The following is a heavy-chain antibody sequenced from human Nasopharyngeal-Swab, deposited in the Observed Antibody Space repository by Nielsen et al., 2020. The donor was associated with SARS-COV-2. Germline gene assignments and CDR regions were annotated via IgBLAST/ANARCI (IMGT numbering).Heavy chain of an antibody. CDR3: ARAIPSAAGRNRDSAVEI. CDR2: INHSGST. D-gene: IGHD6-13*01. Sequence: GSLRLSCAVYGGSFSGYYWSWIRQPPGKGLEWIGEINHSGSTNYNPSLKSRVTISVDTSKNQFSLKLSSVTAADTAVYYCARAIPSAAGRNRDSAVEIWGQGTMVTVSS. J-gene: IGHJ3*02. CDR1: GGSFSGYY. V-gene: IGHV4-34*01.